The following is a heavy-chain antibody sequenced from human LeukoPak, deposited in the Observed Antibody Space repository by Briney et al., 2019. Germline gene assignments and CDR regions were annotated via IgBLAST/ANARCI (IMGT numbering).Heavy chain of an antibody. V-gene: IGHV3-74*03. CDR2: INTYGTST. J-gene: IGHJ5*02. CDR1: EFTSSSNW. D-gene: IGHD4-17*01. Sequence: GGSLSPSFAAPEFTSSSNWMHWVPKVPGKGLCWAARINTYGTSTTYGDSVEGRFTISRDNAKNTLDLEMNSLRDDDTAVYYCARGSTTVTTKDWFDPWGQGTQVTVSS. CDR3: ARGSTTVTTKDWFDP.